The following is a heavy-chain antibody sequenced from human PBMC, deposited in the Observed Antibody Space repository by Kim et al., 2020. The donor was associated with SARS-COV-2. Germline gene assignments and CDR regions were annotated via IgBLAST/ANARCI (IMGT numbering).Heavy chain of an antibody. Sequence: ASVKVSCKASGYTFTSYAMHWVRQAPGQRLEWMGWINAGNGNTKYSQKFQGRVTITRDTSASTAYMELSSLRSEDTAVYYCARDLRERTNRGTLQYYYYYYGMDVWGQGTTVTVSS. D-gene: IGHD1-1*01. CDR1: GYTFTSYA. V-gene: IGHV1-3*01. CDR3: ARDLRERTNRGTLQYYYYYYGMDV. CDR2: INAGNGNT. J-gene: IGHJ6*02.